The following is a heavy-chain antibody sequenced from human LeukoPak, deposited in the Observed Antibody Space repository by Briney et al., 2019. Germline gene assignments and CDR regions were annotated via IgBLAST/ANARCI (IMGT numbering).Heavy chain of an antibody. Sequence: GGSLRPSCAASGFPFSSYAMTWVRQAPGKGLEWVSAISGSGGSTYYADSVKGRFTISRDNSKNTLYLQMNSLRAEDTAVYYCAKDRKWPGRTDYFDYWGQGTLVTVSS. CDR3: AKDRKWPGRTDYFDY. CDR2: ISGSGGST. J-gene: IGHJ4*02. V-gene: IGHV3-23*01. D-gene: IGHD1-1*01. CDR1: GFPFSSYA.